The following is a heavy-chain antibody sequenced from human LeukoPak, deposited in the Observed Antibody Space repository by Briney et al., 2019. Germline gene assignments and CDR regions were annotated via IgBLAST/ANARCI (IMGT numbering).Heavy chain of an antibody. CDR2: ISWNSGSI. D-gene: IGHD5-12*01. CDR1: GFTFDDYA. J-gene: IGHJ6*02. CDR3: ARREVAGHYYYYGMDV. V-gene: IGHV3-9*01. Sequence: PGGSLRLSCAASGFTFDDYAMHWVRQPPGKGLEWVSGISWNSGSIGYADSVKGRFTISRDNAKNSLYLQMNSLRAEDTALYYCARREVAGHYYYYGMDVWGQGTTVTVSS.